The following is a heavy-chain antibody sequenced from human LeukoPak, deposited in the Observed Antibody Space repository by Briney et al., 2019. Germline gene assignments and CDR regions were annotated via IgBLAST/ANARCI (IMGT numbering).Heavy chain of an antibody. CDR2: ISYDGSNK. Sequence: PGGSLRLSCAASGFTFSSYGMHWVRQAPGKGLEWVAVISYDGSNKYYADSVKGRFTISRDNSKNTLYLQMNSLRAEDTAVYYCARAQSEYSYGNFDYWGQGTLVTVSS. J-gene: IGHJ4*02. CDR3: ARAQSEYSYGNFDY. D-gene: IGHD5-18*01. V-gene: IGHV3-30*03. CDR1: GFTFSSYG.